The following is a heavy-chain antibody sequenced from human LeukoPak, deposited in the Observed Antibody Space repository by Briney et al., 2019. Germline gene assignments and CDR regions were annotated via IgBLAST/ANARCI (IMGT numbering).Heavy chain of an antibody. CDR2: IKSKTDGGTT. CDR3: ADLGDYAVG. CDR1: GFTVSNNY. V-gene: IGHV3-15*01. D-gene: IGHD4-17*01. J-gene: IGHJ4*02. Sequence: GGSLRLSCIASGFTVSNNYMSWVRQAPGKGLEWVGRIKSKTDGGTTEYAAPVKGRFTISRDDSKNTLYLQMNSLKLEDTAVYYCADLGDYAVGWGQGTLVTVSS.